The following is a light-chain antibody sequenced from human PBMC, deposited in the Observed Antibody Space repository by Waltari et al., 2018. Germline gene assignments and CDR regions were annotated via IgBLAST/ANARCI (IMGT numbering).Light chain of an antibody. CDR3: NSYTGSSSWV. V-gene: IGLV2-14*03. CDR1: SGDAGFYNY. Sequence: QSALTQPAPLSGSPGQSITISCTGTSGDAGFYNYVSWYQQHPGKAPRLIIYDVSERPSGVSNRFSGSKSGNTASLTISGLQAEDEADYYCNSYTGSSSWVFGGGTKLTVL. CDR2: DVS. J-gene: IGLJ3*02.